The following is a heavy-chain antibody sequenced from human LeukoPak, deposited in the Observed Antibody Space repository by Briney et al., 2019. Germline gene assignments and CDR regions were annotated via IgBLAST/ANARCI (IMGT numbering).Heavy chain of an antibody. J-gene: IGHJ3*02. Sequence: ASVKVSCKASGYTFTSYGISWVRQAPGQGLEWMGWISAYNGNTNYAQKLQGRVTMTTGTSTSTVYMELSSLRSEDTAVYYCARDQDTAMVDAFDIWGQGTMVTVSS. V-gene: IGHV1-18*01. CDR3: ARDQDTAMVDAFDI. CDR2: ISAYNGNT. D-gene: IGHD5-18*01. CDR1: GYTFTSYG.